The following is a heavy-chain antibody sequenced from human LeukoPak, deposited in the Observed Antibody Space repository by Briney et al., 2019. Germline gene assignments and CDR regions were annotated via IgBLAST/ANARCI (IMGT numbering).Heavy chain of an antibody. CDR3: ARVIIDAFDI. CDR2: IIPIFGTA. Sequence: SVKVSCKASGCTFSSYAISWVRQAPGQGLEWMGGIIPIFGTANYAQKLQGRVTITTDENTSTAYMELSSLRFEDTAVYYCARVIIDAFDIWGQGTMVSVSS. CDR1: GCTFSSYA. V-gene: IGHV1-69*05. J-gene: IGHJ3*02.